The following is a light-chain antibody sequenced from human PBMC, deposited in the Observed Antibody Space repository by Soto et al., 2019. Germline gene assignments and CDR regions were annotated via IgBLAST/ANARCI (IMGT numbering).Light chain of an antibody. Sequence: QAVVTQPPSVSGAPGQRVTISCTGSSSYIGAVYDVHWYQHLPGTAPKLLIYGNTNRPSGVPDRFSGSKSGTSASLAITGLQAEDEADYYCQSSDSSLSGYVFGTGTKLTVL. V-gene: IGLV1-40*01. J-gene: IGLJ1*01. CDR1: SSYIGAVYD. CDR2: GNT. CDR3: QSSDSSLSGYV.